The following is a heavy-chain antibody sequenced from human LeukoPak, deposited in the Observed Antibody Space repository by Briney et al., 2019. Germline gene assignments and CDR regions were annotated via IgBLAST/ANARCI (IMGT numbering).Heavy chain of an antibody. D-gene: IGHD3-22*01. CDR3: ARTLSASWYDRPNDAFDI. CDR2: ISYDGSNK. Sequence: GGSLRLSCAASGFTFSSYAMHWVRQAPGKGLEWVAVISYDGSNKYYADSVKGRFTISRDNSKNTLYLQMSSLRAEDTAVYYCARTLSASWYDRPNDAFDIWGQGTMVTVSS. CDR1: GFTFSSYA. J-gene: IGHJ3*02. V-gene: IGHV3-30-3*01.